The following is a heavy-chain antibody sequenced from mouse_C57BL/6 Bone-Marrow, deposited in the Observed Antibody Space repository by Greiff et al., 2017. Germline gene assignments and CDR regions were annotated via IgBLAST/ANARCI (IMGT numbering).Heavy chain of an antibody. CDR3: ARGLPWDVSFAY. CDR1: GYTFTSYW. Sequence: QVQLQQPGAELVRPGTSVKLSCKASGYTFTSYWMHWVKQRPGQGLEWIGVIDPSDSYTNYNQKFKGKATLTVDTSSSTAYMQLISLTSEDSAVYYCARGLPWDVSFAYWGQGTLVTVSA. V-gene: IGHV1-59*01. D-gene: IGHD4-1*01. CDR2: IDPSDSYT. J-gene: IGHJ3*01.